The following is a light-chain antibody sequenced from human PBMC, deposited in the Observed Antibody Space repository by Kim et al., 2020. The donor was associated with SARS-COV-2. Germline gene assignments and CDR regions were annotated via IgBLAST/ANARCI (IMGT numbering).Light chain of an antibody. CDR3: MQSIQLPRI. Sequence: QPSSISFKSSQSLLHSDGKTYLYWYLQKPCQPPQFLIYKVSNRFSGVPDRFSGSGSGTDFTLKISRVEAEDVGFYYCMQSIQLPRIFGQGTKLDI. J-gene: IGKJ2*01. V-gene: IGKV2D-29*01. CDR1: QSLLHSDGKTY. CDR2: KVS.